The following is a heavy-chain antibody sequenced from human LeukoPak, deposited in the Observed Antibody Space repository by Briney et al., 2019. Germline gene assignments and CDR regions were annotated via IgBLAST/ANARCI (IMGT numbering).Heavy chain of an antibody. Sequence: ASVKVSCKASGYTFTDYHMHWVRQAPGQGLEWMGIINPSGGSTTYAQKFQGRVTITADESTSTAYMELSSLRSEDTAVYYCARDSPQYRSGWYVSWGQGTLVTVSS. CDR3: ARDSPQYRSGWYVS. D-gene: IGHD6-19*01. J-gene: IGHJ5*02. CDR2: INPSGGST. V-gene: IGHV1-46*01. CDR1: GYTFTDYH.